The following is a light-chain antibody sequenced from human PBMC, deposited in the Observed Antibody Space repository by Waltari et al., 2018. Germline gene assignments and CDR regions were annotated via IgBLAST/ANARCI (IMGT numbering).Light chain of an antibody. V-gene: IGKV2-28*01. CDR2: LGS. J-gene: IGKJ4*01. Sequence: DIVMTQSPLSLPVTPGEPASISCRSSRSLLHSNGYNYLDWYLQKPGQSPQLLVYLGSNWASGVPDRFSGSGSGTDFTLKISRVEAEDVGVYYCMQALQAPLTFGGGTKVEIK. CDR3: MQALQAPLT. CDR1: RSLLHSNGYNY.